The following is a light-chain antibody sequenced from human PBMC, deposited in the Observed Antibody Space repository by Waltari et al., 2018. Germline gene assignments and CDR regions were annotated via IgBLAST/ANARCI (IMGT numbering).Light chain of an antibody. CDR1: QSISSY. J-gene: IGKJ5*01. CDR2: AAS. Sequence: DIQMTQSPSSLPASVGDRATITCRASQSISSYLNWYQQKPGKAPKLLIYAASSLQSGVPSRFSGSGSGTDFTLTISSLQPEDFATYYCQQSYSTPLITFGQGTRLEIK. CDR3: QQSYSTPLIT. V-gene: IGKV1-39*01.